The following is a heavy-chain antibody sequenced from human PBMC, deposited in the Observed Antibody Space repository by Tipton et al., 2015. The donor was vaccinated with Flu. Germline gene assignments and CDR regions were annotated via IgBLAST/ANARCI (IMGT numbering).Heavy chain of an antibody. CDR1: GGSISSGSYY. Sequence: TLSLTCTVSGGSISSGSYYWSWIRQPAGKGLEWIGRIYTSGSTNYNPSLKSRVTISVDTSKNQFSLKLSSVTAADTAVYYCARDGYYYYYYGMDVWGQGP. V-gene: IGHV4-61*02. CDR3: ARDGYYYYYYGMDV. D-gene: IGHD2-2*03. CDR2: IYTSGST. J-gene: IGHJ6*02.